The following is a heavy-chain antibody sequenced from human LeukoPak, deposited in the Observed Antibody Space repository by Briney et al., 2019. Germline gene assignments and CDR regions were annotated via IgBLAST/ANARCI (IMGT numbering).Heavy chain of an antibody. Sequence: SETLSLTCTVSGGSINNYYWSWIRQPPGKGLEWIGYIYYRGSTNYNPSLKSRVTFSVDTSKTQFSLKLNSVTAADTAVYYCARGGDYGDLRYFDYWGQGTLVTVSS. CDR3: ARGGDYGDLRYFDY. J-gene: IGHJ4*02. CDR1: GGSINNYY. V-gene: IGHV4-59*01. D-gene: IGHD4-17*01. CDR2: IYYRGST.